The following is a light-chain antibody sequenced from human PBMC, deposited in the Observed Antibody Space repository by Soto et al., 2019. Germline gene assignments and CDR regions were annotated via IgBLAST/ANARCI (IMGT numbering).Light chain of an antibody. CDR2: YKSDSDN. V-gene: IGLV5-45*01. J-gene: IGLJ1*01. Sequence: QLVLTQPASLSASPGASASLTCTLRSGINVGTYRIYWYQQKPGSPPQYLLSYKSDSDNQQGSGVPSRFSGSKDASANAGILLISGLQSEDEADYYCMIWHNSAYVFGTGTKVTVL. CDR1: SGINVGTYR. CDR3: MIWHNSAYV.